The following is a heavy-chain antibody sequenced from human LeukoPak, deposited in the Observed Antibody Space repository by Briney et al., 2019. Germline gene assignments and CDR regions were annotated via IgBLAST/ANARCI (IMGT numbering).Heavy chain of an antibody. D-gene: IGHD1-26*01. CDR1: GYTFTAYY. CDR3: ARGPKSHSGSYRWTFDY. Sequence: GASMKVSCKPSGYTFTAYYMHLVRQAPGQGLEWMGWINPNTGDTKFAQNFQDRVTMTLDTSVSTAYMELSSLTSDDTAVYYCARGPKSHSGSYRWTFDYWGQGTLVTVSS. V-gene: IGHV1-2*02. CDR2: INPNTGDT. J-gene: IGHJ4*02.